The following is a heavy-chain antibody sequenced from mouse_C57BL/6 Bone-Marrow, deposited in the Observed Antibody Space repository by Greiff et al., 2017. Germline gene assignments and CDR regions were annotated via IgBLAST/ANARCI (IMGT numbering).Heavy chain of an antibody. Sequence: VKLQQPGAELVKPGASVKLSCKASGYTFTSYWMHWVKQRPGRGLAWIGRIDPNSGGTKYNEKFKSKATLTVDKPSSTAYMQLSSLTSEDSAVYYCARSGLITTVVARNWYFDVWGTGTTVTVSS. D-gene: IGHD1-1*01. CDR2: IDPNSGGT. J-gene: IGHJ1*03. CDR1: GYTFTSYW. CDR3: ARSGLITTVVARNWYFDV. V-gene: IGHV1-72*01.